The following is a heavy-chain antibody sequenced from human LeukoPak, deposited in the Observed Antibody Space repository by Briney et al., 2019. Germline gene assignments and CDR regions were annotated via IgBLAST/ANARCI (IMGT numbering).Heavy chain of an antibody. J-gene: IGHJ4*02. CDR3: ARRGFGYSYGFVSYYFDY. Sequence: EASVKVSRKASGYTFGTYDINWVRQATGQGLEWMGWMNPNNGDTGSAQKFQGGLTMTRDTSITTAYMELSSLRSEDTAVYYCARRGFGYSYGFVSYYFDYWGQGTLVTVSS. CDR2: MNPNNGDT. CDR1: GYTFGTYD. V-gene: IGHV1-8*01. D-gene: IGHD5-18*01.